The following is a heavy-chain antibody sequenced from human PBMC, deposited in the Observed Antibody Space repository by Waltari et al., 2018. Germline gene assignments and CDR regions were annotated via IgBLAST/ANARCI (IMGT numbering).Heavy chain of an antibody. V-gene: IGHV3-23*01. Sequence: EVQVLESGGDLVQPGGSLRLSCVAAGLDFANSAMSWVRQTPGKGLAWVSTMTGTGGGPLYANSPYYADSVKGRFTISRDNSKNTIYLQMSSLNAEDTAIYYCAKGSGMDVWGQGTTVTVSS. CDR2: MTGTGGGPLYANSP. CDR3: AKGSGMDV. J-gene: IGHJ6*02. CDR1: GLDFANSA.